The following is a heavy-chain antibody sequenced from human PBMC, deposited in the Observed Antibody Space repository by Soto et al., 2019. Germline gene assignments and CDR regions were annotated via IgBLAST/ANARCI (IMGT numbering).Heavy chain of an antibody. V-gene: IGHV3-23*01. Sequence: VGSLRLSCVAPDFSFTHHAMTWVRLPPWKGLQWVAALSHDGGNIYYRDSVRGRFTISRDNSKNTLYLQMHSLKAEATAVYFCAKQMGTWVGTAIDCWGQGTRV. CDR1: DFSFTHHA. CDR2: LSHDGGNI. CDR3: AKQMGTWVGTAIDC. J-gene: IGHJ4*02. D-gene: IGHD2-8*02.